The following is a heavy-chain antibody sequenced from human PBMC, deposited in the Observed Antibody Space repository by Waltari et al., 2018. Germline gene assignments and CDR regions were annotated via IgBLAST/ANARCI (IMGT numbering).Heavy chain of an antibody. D-gene: IGHD2-2*01. V-gene: IGHV4-34*01. J-gene: IGHJ2*01. Sequence: QVQLQQWGAGLLKPSETLSLTCAVYGGSFSGYYWSWIRQPPGKGLEWIGEINPSGSTTYNPSLKGRVTISVDTSKNQFSLKLGSVTAADTAVYYCARGAYQLLWASDLWGRGTLVTVSS. CDR2: INPSGST. CDR1: GGSFSGYY. CDR3: ARGAYQLLWASDL.